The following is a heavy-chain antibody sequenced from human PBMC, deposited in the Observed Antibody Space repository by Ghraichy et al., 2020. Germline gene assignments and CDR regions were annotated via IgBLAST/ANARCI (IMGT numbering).Heavy chain of an antibody. CDR2: IHTSGTT. Sequence: SQTLSLKCTVSGGPISGYYWTWIRQPAGEGLEWIGRIHTSGTTYYHPSLKSRVTMSVDTSKSQFSLRLTSVTAADTAVYYCARGPRGYSGYDLLDYWGQGILVTVSS. V-gene: IGHV4-4*07. CDR3: ARGPRGYSGYDLLDY. CDR1: GGPISGYY. D-gene: IGHD5-12*01. J-gene: IGHJ4*02.